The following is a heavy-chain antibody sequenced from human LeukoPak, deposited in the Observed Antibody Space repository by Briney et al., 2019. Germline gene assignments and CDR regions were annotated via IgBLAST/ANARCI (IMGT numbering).Heavy chain of an antibody. CDR1: GFTFSKYW. J-gene: IGHJ1*01. CDR3: ARGGSIFAY. V-gene: IGHV3-7*01. CDR2: INLNGSEI. D-gene: IGHD3-9*01. Sequence: GGSLRLSCATSGFTFSKYWMSWVRQAPGKGLEWVANINLNGSEIAYVDSVKGRFTIPRDNAKNSLNLQMNSLRAEDTALYYCARGGSIFAYWGQGALVTVSS.